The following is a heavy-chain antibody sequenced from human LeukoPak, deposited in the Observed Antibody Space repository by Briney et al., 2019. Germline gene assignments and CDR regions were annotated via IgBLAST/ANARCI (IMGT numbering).Heavy chain of an antibody. D-gene: IGHD4-17*01. J-gene: IGHJ5*02. Sequence: GGPLRLSCAGSGFTVRNFDVNWVRQAPGKGLEWVSYISTSTSTIYYADSVKGRFTISRDNAKNSLYLQMNSLRAEDTAVYYCVANTVTTAQLQATWGQGTLVTVSS. CDR3: VANTVTTAQLQAT. V-gene: IGHV3-48*01. CDR1: GFTVRNFD. CDR2: ISTSTSTI.